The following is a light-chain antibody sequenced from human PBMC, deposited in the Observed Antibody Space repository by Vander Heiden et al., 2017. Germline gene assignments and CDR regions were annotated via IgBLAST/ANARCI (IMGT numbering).Light chain of an antibody. CDR1: SSNVGSNS. V-gene: IGLV1-47*01. J-gene: IGLJ2*01. CDR3: AAWDDSLSVV. CDR2: RDF. Sequence: QSVLTQPPSASGTPGQRVTISCSGSSSNVGSNSVYWYQHLPGTAPKLLIDRDFQRPSGVPDRFSASKSGTSASLAISGPRSEDEAHYYCAAWDDSLSVVFGGGTKLTVL.